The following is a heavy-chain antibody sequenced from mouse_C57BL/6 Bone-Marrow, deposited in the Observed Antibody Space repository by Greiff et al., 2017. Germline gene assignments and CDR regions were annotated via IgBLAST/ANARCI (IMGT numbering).Heavy chain of an antibody. CDR2: IYPRSGNT. D-gene: IGHD1-1*01. CDR3: ARWGATVGAY. CDR1: GYTFTSYG. V-gene: IGHV1-81*01. Sequence: QVQLQQSGAELARPGASVKLSCKASGYTFTSYGISWVKQRTGQGLEWIGEIYPRSGNTYYNEKFKGKATLTADKSSSTAYMELSSLTSEDSAVYFCARWGATVGAYWGQGTLVTVSA. J-gene: IGHJ3*01.